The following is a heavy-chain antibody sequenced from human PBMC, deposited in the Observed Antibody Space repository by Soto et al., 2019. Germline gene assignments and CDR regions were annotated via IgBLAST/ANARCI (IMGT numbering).Heavy chain of an antibody. CDR1: GYSFTSYW. CDR3: ARFYYDSSTSCPEHFQH. CDR2: IDPSDSYT. V-gene: IGHV5-10-1*01. J-gene: IGHJ1*01. Sequence: GESLKISCKGSGYSFTSYWISWVRQMPGKGLEWMGRIDPSDSYTNYSPSFQGHVTISADKSISTAYLQWSSLKASDTAMYCGARFYYDSSTSCPEHFQHWGQGTLVTVSS. D-gene: IGHD2-2*01.